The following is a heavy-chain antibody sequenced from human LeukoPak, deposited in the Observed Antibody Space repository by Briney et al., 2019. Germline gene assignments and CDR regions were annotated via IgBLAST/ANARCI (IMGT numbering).Heavy chain of an antibody. CDR2: IRSKAYGGTQ. D-gene: IGHD2-21*02. CDR3: SRESAEATAKFDY. J-gene: IGHJ4*02. Sequence: GGSLRLSRTASGFTFGDYAMDWVRQAPGKGLEWVGFIRSKAYGGTQEYDAPVKGRFTISRDDSKSIAYLQMNSLKTEDTAVYYCSRESAEATAKFDYWGQGTPVTLSS. V-gene: IGHV3-49*04. CDR1: GFTFGDYA.